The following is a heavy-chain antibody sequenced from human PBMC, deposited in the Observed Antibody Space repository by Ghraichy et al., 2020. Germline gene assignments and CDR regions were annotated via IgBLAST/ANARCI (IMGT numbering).Heavy chain of an antibody. CDR1: GFTFSSYA. CDR2: ISGSGGST. D-gene: IGHD3-9*01. J-gene: IGHJ4*02. CDR3: AKDLGDILTGYYSPFDY. V-gene: IGHV3-23*01. Sequence: GSLRLSCAASGFTFSSYAMSWVRQAPGKGLEWVSAISGSGGSTYYADSVKGRFTISRDNSKNTLYLQMNSLRAEDTAVYYCAKDLGDILTGYYSPFDYWGQGTLVTVSS.